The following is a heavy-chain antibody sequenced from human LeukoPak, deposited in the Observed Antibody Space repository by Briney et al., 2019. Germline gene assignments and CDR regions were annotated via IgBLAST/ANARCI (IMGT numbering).Heavy chain of an antibody. CDR3: ARGLPFIVVVPAASSRWFDP. CDR1: GGSLSGYY. Sequence: SETLSLTCAVYGGSLSGYYWSWIRQPPGKGLEWIGEINHSGSTNCNPSLKSRVTISVDTSENQFPLKLSSVTAADTAVYYCARGLPFIVVVPAASSRWFDPWGQGTLVTVSS. V-gene: IGHV4-34*01. J-gene: IGHJ5*02. CDR2: INHSGST. D-gene: IGHD2-2*01.